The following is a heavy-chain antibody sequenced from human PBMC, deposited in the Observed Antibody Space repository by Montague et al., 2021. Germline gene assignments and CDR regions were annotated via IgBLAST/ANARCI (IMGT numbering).Heavy chain of an antibody. J-gene: IGHJ3*01. CDR1: GFSLATSGVG. Sequence: PALVKPTQTLTLTCTFSGFSLATSGVGVAWLRQPPGKALEWLALIFWDDDKRYSPSLKSRLTITKDTTKNQVVLTLTNMDPVDTATYFCAPKIAAHKAHDGFSVWGQGTMVTVSA. V-gene: IGHV2-5*02. CDR3: APKIAAHKAHDGFSV. D-gene: IGHD6-13*01. CDR2: IFWDDDK.